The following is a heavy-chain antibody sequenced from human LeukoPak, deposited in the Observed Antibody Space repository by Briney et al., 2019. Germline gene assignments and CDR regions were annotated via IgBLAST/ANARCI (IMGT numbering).Heavy chain of an antibody. CDR3: ATAPWVYYYYGMDV. CDR1: GFTFSSYA. D-gene: IGHD1-26*01. Sequence: GGSLRLSCAASGFTFSSYAMSWVRQAPGKGLEWVSAISGSGGSTYYADSVKGRFTISRDNSKNTLYLQMNNLRAEDTAVYYCATAPWVYYYYGMDVWGQGTTVTVSS. V-gene: IGHV3-23*01. J-gene: IGHJ6*02. CDR2: ISGSGGST.